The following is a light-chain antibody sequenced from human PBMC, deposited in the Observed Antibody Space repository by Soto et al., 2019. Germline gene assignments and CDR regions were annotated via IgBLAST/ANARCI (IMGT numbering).Light chain of an antibody. CDR1: NIGSKS. V-gene: IGLV3-21*02. J-gene: IGLJ1*01. Sequence: SSELTQPPSVSVAPGQTARVTCGGNNIGSKSVHWYQQKPGQAPVVVVYDDSDRPSGIPERFSGSNSGNTATLTISRVDAGDEADYYCQVWDSSSDHCVFGTGTKLTVL. CDR3: QVWDSSSDHCV. CDR2: DDS.